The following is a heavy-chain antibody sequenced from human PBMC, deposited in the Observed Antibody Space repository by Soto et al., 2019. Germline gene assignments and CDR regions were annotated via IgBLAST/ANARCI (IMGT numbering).Heavy chain of an antibody. CDR1: GFTFSSYA. CDR3: AKGGNIVVVPAATHDAFDI. J-gene: IGHJ3*02. CDR2: ISGSGGST. D-gene: IGHD2-2*01. Sequence: GGSLRLSCAASGFTFSSYAMSWVRQAPGKGLEWVSAISGSGGSTYYADSVKGRFTISRDNSKNTLYLQMNSLRAEDTAVYYCAKGGNIVVVPAATHDAFDIWGQGTMVTVS. V-gene: IGHV3-23*01.